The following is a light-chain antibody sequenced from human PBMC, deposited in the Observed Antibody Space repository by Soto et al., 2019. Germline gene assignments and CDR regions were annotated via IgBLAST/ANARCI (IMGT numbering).Light chain of an antibody. Sequence: DIQMTQSPSSVSASVGDRVTITCRASQVISGWLAWYQQKPGKAPKLLIYAASTLQSGVPSRFSGGRSGTDFTLTINSLQPEDFATYYCQQATISQLTFGGGTKVEIK. J-gene: IGKJ4*01. CDR1: QVISGW. CDR3: QQATISQLT. CDR2: AAS. V-gene: IGKV1-12*01.